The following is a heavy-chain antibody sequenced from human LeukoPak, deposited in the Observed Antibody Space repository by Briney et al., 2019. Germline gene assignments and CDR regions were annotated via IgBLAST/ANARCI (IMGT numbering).Heavy chain of an antibody. CDR2: FDPEDGET. Sequence: ASVKVSRKVSGYTLTELSMHWVRQAPGKGLEWMGGFDPEDGETIYAQKFQGRVTMTEDTSTDTAYMELSSLRSEDTAVYYCATRRRYSSGWYSGWFDPWGQGTLVTVSS. CDR1: GYTLTELS. D-gene: IGHD6-19*01. CDR3: ATRRRYSSGWYSGWFDP. J-gene: IGHJ5*02. V-gene: IGHV1-24*01.